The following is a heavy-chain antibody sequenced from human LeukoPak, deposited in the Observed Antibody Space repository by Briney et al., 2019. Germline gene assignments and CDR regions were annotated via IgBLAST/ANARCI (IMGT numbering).Heavy chain of an antibody. D-gene: IGHD6-19*01. Sequence: GASVKVFRKASGYTFTSYYMHWVRQAPGQGLEWMGIINPSGGSASYAQKFQGRVTMTRDTSTSTVYMELSSLRSEDTAVYYCARDSHSVLDYWGQGTLVTVSS. V-gene: IGHV1-46*01. CDR3: ARDSHSVLDY. CDR1: GYTFTSYY. CDR2: INPSGGSA. J-gene: IGHJ4*02.